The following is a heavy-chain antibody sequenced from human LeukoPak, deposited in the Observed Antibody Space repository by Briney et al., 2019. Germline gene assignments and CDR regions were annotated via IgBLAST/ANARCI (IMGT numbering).Heavy chain of an antibody. Sequence: GASVKVSCKASGYTFTGYYMHWVRQAPGQGLEWMGWINPNSGGTNYAQKFQGRVTMTRDTSISTAYMELSRLRSGDTAVYYCARGGDYDSTIAPFDYWGQGTLVTVSS. CDR1: GYTFTGYY. V-gene: IGHV1-2*02. CDR3: ARGGDYDSTIAPFDY. J-gene: IGHJ4*02. D-gene: IGHD3-3*01. CDR2: INPNSGGT.